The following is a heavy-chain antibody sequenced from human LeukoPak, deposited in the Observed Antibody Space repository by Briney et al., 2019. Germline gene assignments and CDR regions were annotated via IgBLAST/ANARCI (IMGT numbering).Heavy chain of an antibody. J-gene: IGHJ4*02. D-gene: IGHD6-13*01. CDR1: GGSISNYY. V-gene: IGHV4-59*08. CDR2: LYYSGST. CDR3: ARHGVVAAAAPFDS. Sequence: SETLSLTCTVSGGSISNYYWSWIRQPPGKGLEWIGYLYYSGSTNYNPSLKGRVTISVDTSKNQFFLKLSSVTAADTAVYYCARHGVVAAAAPFDSWGQGTLVTVSS.